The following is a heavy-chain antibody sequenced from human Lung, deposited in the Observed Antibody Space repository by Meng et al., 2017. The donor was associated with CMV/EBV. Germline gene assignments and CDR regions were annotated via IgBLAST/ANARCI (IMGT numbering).Heavy chain of an antibody. CDR3: ARDSSGDSSPGDYYYYGMDV. CDR1: GGTFSSYT. D-gene: IGHD3-22*01. J-gene: IGHJ6*02. Sequence: SVXVSXKASGGTFSSYTISWVRQAPGQGLEWMGRIIPIFGIANYAQKFQGRVTITADKSTSTAYMELSSLRSEDTAVYYCARDSSGDSSPGDYYYYGMDVWXQGTTVTVSS. CDR2: IIPIFGIA. V-gene: IGHV1-69*04.